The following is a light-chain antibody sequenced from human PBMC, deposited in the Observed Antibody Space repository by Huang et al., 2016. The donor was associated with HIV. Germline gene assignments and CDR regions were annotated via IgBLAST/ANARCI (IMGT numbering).Light chain of an antibody. CDR1: QRSSIY. CDR2: STS. J-gene: IGKJ2*01. V-gene: IGKV1-39*01. Sequence: DIQMTQSPSSLSASVGDRVTITCRTSQRSSIYLHWFQKKPGKAPKLLIHSTSSLQGGVSSRFSGSGSGTHFTLTINSLQPEDSATYYCQQTYSTPKTFGQGTKLEIK. CDR3: QQTYSTPKT.